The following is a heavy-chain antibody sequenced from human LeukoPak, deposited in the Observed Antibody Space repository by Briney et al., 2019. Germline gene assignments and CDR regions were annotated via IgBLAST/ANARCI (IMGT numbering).Heavy chain of an antibody. CDR1: GFPFSSYS. CDR3: AKDPDSGSYYY. D-gene: IGHD3-10*01. CDR2: ISSSSGII. Sequence: GGSLRLSCEASGFPFSSYSMNWVRQAPGKGLEWVSYISSSSGIIYYADSVKGRFTISRDNAKNSLYLQMNSLRAEDTAVYYCAKDPDSGSYYYWGQGTLVTVSS. J-gene: IGHJ4*02. V-gene: IGHV3-48*01.